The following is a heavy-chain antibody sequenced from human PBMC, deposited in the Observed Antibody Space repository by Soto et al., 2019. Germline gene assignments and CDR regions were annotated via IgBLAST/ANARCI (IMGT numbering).Heavy chain of an antibody. CDR1: GYTFTSYG. CDR2: ISAYNGNT. J-gene: IGHJ5*02. V-gene: IGHV1-18*01. CDR3: ARDPDYYYGSGSDNWFDP. D-gene: IGHD3-10*01. Sequence: QVQLVQSGAEVKKPGASVKVSCKASGYTFTSYGISWVRQAPGQGLEWMGWISAYNGNTNYAQKLQGRVTMPTDTSTSTAYMELRSLRSDDTAVYYCARDPDYYYGSGSDNWFDPWGQGTLVTVSS.